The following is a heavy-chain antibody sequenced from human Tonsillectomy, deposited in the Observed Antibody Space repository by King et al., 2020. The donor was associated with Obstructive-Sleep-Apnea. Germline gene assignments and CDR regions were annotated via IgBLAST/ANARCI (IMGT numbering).Heavy chain of an antibody. J-gene: IGHJ4*02. CDR1: GYTFTSYD. V-gene: IGHV1-8*01. CDR2: MNPNTGNT. D-gene: IGHD4-17*01. CDR3: ARVGRYGDYFDY. Sequence: VQLVQSVAEVKKPGASVKVSCKASGYTFTSYDVNWVRQATGHGLEWMGCMNPNTGNTGYEQKFQGRVTMNRKTSISTAYMELSSLRVEDTAVYYCARVGRYGDYFDYWGQGTLVTVSS.